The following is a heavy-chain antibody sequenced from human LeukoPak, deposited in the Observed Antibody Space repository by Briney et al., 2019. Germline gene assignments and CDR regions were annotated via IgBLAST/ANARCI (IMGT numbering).Heavy chain of an antibody. CDR2: INHSGST. CDR3: ARPSYGSGSSLTY. V-gene: IGHV4-34*01. CDR1: GGSFSGYY. Sequence: PSETLSLTCAVYGGSFSGYYWSWIRQPPGKGLEWIGEINHSGSTNYNPSLKSRVIISVDTSKNQFSLKLSSVTAADTAVCYCARPSYGSGSSLTYWGQGTLVTVSS. J-gene: IGHJ4*02. D-gene: IGHD3-10*01.